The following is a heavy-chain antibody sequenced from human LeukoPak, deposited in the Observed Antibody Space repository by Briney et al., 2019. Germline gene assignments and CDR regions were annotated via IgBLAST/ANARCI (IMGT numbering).Heavy chain of an antibody. D-gene: IGHD2-2*01. CDR3: ARDENALDY. CDR1: GDSVSSNS. CDR2: TYYRSKWYN. V-gene: IGHV6-1*01. J-gene: IGHJ4*02. Sequence: SQTLSLTCAIFGDSVSSNSWNWIRQSPSRGLEWLGRTYYRSKWYNDYAVSVKSRITINPDTSKNQFSLQLNSVTPEDTAVYYCARDENALDYWGQGTLVTVSS.